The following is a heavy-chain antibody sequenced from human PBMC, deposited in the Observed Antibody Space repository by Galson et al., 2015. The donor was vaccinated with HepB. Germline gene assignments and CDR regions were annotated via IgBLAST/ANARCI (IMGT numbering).Heavy chain of an antibody. V-gene: IGHV4-4*02. Sequence: SETLSLTCAVSGGSISSSNWWSWVRQPPGKGLGWIGEIYHSGSTNYNPSLKSRVTISVDKSKNQFPLKLSSVTAADTAVYYCARDFGWELQESRAFDIWGQGTMVSVSS. CDR3: ARDFGWELQESRAFDI. CDR1: GGSISSSNW. CDR2: IYHSGST. J-gene: IGHJ3*02. D-gene: IGHD1-26*01.